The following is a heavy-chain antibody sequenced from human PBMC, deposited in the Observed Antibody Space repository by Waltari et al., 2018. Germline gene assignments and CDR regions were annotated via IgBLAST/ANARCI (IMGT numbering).Heavy chain of an antibody. CDR3: ATVIPGYSSSWYRN. CDR1: GGSFRGYY. Sequence: QVQLQQWGAGLLKPSETLSLTCAVYGGSFRGYYWSWIRQPPGKGLEWIGEINHSGSTNYNPSLKSRVTISVDTSKNQFSLKLSSVTAADTAVYYCATVIPGYSSSWYRNWGQGTLVTVSS. CDR2: INHSGST. V-gene: IGHV4-34*01. D-gene: IGHD6-13*01. J-gene: IGHJ4*02.